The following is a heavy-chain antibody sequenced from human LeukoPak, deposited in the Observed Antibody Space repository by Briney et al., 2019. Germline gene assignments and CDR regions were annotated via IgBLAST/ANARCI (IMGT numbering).Heavy chain of an antibody. D-gene: IGHD3-16*01. J-gene: IGHJ4*02. CDR1: GFTVSSNY. V-gene: IGHV3-53*01. Sequence: GGSLRLSCAASGFTVSSNYMSWVRQAPGKGLEWVSVIYSGGSTYYADSVKGRFTISRDNSKNTLYLQMNSLRAEDTAVYYCARDRSFGLRTYFDYWGQGTLVTVSS. CDR2: IYSGGST. CDR3: ARDRSFGLRTYFDY.